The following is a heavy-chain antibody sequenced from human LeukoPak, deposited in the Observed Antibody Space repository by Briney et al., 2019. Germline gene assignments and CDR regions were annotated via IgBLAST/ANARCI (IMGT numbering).Heavy chain of an antibody. V-gene: IGHV1-69*04. CDR3: ARVDQQWLVGDI. Sequence: SVKVSCKASGGTFSSYAISWVRQAPGQGLEWMGRIIPILGIANYAQKFQGRVTMTRDTATSTVYMELSRLRSDDTAVYYCARVDQQWLVGDIWGQGTMVTVSS. D-gene: IGHD6-19*01. CDR1: GGTFSSYA. J-gene: IGHJ3*02. CDR2: IIPILGIA.